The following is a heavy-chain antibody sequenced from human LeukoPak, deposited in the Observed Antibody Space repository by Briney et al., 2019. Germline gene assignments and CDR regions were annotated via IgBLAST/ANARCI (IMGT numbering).Heavy chain of an antibody. CDR3: ARDRGYYDSSGYLRTPYGMDV. CDR1: GFTFSSYS. D-gene: IGHD3-22*01. V-gene: IGHV3-21*01. Sequence: GGSLRLSCAASGFTFSSYSMNWVRQAPGKGLEWVSSISSSSSYIYYADSVKGRCTISRDNAKNSLYLQMNSLRAEDTAVYYCARDRGYYDSSGYLRTPYGMDVWGQGTTVTVSS. J-gene: IGHJ6*02. CDR2: ISSSSSYI.